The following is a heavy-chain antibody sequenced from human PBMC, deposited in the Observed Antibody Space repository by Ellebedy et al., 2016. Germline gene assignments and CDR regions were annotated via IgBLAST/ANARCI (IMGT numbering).Heavy chain of an antibody. CDR2: IYYSGNT. D-gene: IGHD3-22*01. J-gene: IGHJ4*02. CDR1: GGSISSYY. V-gene: IGHV4-59*12. CDR3: ARELYDSSGLIDY. Sequence: SETLSLTXTVSGGSISSYYWSWIRQPPGKGLEWIGYIYYSGNTNYNPSLKSRVTISVDTSKNQFSLKLSSVTAADTAVYYCARELYDSSGLIDYWGQGTLVTVSS.